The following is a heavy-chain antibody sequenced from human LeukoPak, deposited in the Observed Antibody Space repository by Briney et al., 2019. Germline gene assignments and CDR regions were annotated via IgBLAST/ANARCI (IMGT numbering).Heavy chain of an antibody. J-gene: IGHJ4*02. Sequence: SETLSLTCAVSGGSISSSNWWSWGRQPPGKGLEWSGENYHSGSTNYNPSLKSRVTISVDKSKNQFSLKLSPVTAADTAVYYCARDLRGVGSSTVFDYWGQGTLVTVSS. V-gene: IGHV4-4*02. CDR3: ARDLRGVGSSTVFDY. D-gene: IGHD2-2*01. CDR2: NYHSGST. CDR1: GGSISSSNW.